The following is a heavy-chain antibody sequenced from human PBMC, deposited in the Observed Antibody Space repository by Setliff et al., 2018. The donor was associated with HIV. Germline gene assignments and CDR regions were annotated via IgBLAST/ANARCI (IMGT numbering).Heavy chain of an antibody. D-gene: IGHD3-10*01. J-gene: IGHJ6*03. CDR3: ARGRKYGSPYFYYMDV. V-gene: IGHV4-34*04. CDR1: GGSFSGYY. Sequence: KTSETLSLTCAVYGGSFSGYYWTWIRQPPGKGLEWIGEINHGGSTNNNPSLKSRATMSVDTSKNQFSLRLSSVTAADTAVYYCARGRKYGSPYFYYMDVWANGTTVTVSS. CDR2: INHGGST.